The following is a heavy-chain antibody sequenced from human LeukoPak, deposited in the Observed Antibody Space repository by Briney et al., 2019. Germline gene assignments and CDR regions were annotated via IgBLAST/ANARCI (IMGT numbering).Heavy chain of an antibody. V-gene: IGHV3-30*03. CDR3: ARDLRSGGY. Sequence: GRSLRLSCAASGFTFSTYGMHGVRQAPGKELEGVAVISYDGSNKYYADSVKGRFTISRDNSQNTLYLQMNSLRTEDTAVYYCARDLRSGGYWGQGTLVTVSS. J-gene: IGHJ4*02. CDR2: ISYDGSNK. CDR1: GFTFSTYG. D-gene: IGHD3-16*01.